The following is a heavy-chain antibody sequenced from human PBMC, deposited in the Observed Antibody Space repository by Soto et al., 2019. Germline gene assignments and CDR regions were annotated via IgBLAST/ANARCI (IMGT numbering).Heavy chain of an antibody. CDR3: TGPRIAAAGTMFDP. V-gene: IGHV3-73*01. D-gene: IGHD6-13*01. Sequence: LRLSCAASGFTFSGSAMHWVRQASGKGLEWVGRIRSKANSYATAYAASVKGRFTISRDDSKNTAYLQMNSLKTEDTAVYYWTGPRIAAAGTMFDPWGQGTLVTVSS. CDR2: IRSKANSYAT. CDR1: GFTFSGSA. J-gene: IGHJ5*02.